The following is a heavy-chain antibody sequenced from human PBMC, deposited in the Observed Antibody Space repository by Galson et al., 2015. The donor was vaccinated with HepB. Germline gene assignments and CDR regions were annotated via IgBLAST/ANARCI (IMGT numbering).Heavy chain of an antibody. CDR3: ARARQRLRVYGMDV. CDR1: GDSINSPNW. J-gene: IGHJ6*02. Sequence: LSLTCAVSGDSINSPNWWTWVRQPPGKGLEWIGEIYQSGYTNYSPSLKGRVTMSIDKSKNQFSLNLSSLTAADTAVYYCARARQRLRVYGMDVWGQGTTVTVSS. V-gene: IGHV4-4*02. D-gene: IGHD1-1*01. CDR2: IYQSGYT.